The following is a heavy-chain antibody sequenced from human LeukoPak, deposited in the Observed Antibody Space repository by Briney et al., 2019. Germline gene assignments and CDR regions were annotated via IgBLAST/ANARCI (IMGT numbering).Heavy chain of an antibody. CDR3: ARGRDYGSGRGGMDV. CDR2: IYYSGGT. CDR1: GGSISSYY. J-gene: IGHJ6*02. D-gene: IGHD3-10*01. V-gene: IGHV4-59*01. Sequence: SSETLSLTCTVSGGSISSYYWSWIRQPPGKGLEWIGYIYYSGGTNYNPSLKSRVTISVDTSKNQFSLKLSSVTAADTAVYYCARGRDYGSGRGGMDVWGQGTTVTVSS.